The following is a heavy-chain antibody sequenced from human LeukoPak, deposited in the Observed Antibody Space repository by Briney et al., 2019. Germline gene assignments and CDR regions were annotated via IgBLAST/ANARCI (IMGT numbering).Heavy chain of an antibody. D-gene: IGHD6-13*01. V-gene: IGHV4-34*01. Sequence: SETLSLTCAVYGGSFSGYYWSWIRQPPGKGLEWIGEINHSGSTNYNPSLKSRVTISVDTSKNQFSLKLSSVTAADTAVYYCARGEAAGSNYYGMDVWGQGTTITVSS. CDR1: GGSFSGYY. J-gene: IGHJ6*02. CDR3: ARGEAAGSNYYGMDV. CDR2: INHSGST.